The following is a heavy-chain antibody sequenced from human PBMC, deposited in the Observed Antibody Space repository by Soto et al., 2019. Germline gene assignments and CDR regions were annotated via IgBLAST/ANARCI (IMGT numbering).Heavy chain of an antibody. V-gene: IGHV3-23*01. CDR1: GFTFSNYA. D-gene: IGHD3-16*01. Sequence: GGSPRLSCAACGFTFSNYAMSGVRQAPGKGLEWVSLVSATAGTTYYTDSVKGRFTISRDNSRNTVYLQMNSLRADDTAVYYCAKDRLAGGFDYWGQGTLVTVSS. J-gene: IGHJ4*02. CDR3: AKDRLAGGFDY. CDR2: VSATAGTT.